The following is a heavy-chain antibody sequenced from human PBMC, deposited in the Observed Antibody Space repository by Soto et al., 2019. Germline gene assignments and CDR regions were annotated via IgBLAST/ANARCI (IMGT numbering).Heavy chain of an antibody. CDR1: GFTFRSYA. CDR3: AKAATYCSSTSCLRPANPDV. J-gene: IGHJ6*02. D-gene: IGHD2-2*01. Sequence: LRLSCAASGFTFRSYAMTWVRQSPWKWLEWVSAISDSGDSTYYADSVKGRFTISRDNSKNTLYLQMNSLRAEDTAIYYCAKAATYCSSTSCLRPANPDVWGQGTTVTVSS. V-gene: IGHV3-23*01. CDR2: ISDSGDST.